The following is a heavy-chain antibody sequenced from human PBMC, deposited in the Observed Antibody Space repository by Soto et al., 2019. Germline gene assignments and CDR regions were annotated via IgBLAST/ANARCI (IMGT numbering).Heavy chain of an antibody. CDR3: TTDDPINRS. V-gene: IGHV3-15*01. CDR2: IKSKNNGGTT. J-gene: IGHJ5*02. Sequence: EVQLVESGGGFVKPGGSLRLSCAASGFTFSNAWMSWVRQAPGKGLEWVGRIKSKNNGGTTDYAAPVKGRFTISRDDSKNTLYLQLNSLRTEDTAVHYCTTDDPINRSWGQGTLVTVSS. CDR1: GFTFSNAW.